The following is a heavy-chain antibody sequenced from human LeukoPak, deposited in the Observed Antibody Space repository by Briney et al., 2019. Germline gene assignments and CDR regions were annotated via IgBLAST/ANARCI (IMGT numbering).Heavy chain of an antibody. CDR2: ISYDGSNK. CDR1: GFTFSSYG. D-gene: IGHD1-26*01. CDR3: AKDLGVGATGDGY. V-gene: IGHV3-30*18. J-gene: IGHJ4*02. Sequence: KSGGSLRLSCAASGFTFSSYGMHWVRQAPGKGLEWVAVISYDGSNKYYADSVKGRFTISRDNSKNTLYLQMNSLRAEDTAVYYCAKDLGVGATGDGYWGQGTLVTVSS.